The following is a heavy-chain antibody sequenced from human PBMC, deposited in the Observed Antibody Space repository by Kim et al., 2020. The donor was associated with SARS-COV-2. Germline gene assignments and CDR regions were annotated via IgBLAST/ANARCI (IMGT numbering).Heavy chain of an antibody. J-gene: IGHJ4*02. V-gene: IGHV4-34*01. D-gene: IGHD3-3*01. CDR2: INHSGST. CDR3: ARGPYDFWSGYYKGMYYFDY. Sequence: SETLSLTCAVYGGSFSGYYWSWIRQPPGKGLEWIGEINHSGSTNYNPSLKSRVTISVDTSKNQFSLKLSSVTAADTAVYYCARGPYDFWSGYYKGMYYFDYWGQGTLVTVSS. CDR1: GGSFSGYY.